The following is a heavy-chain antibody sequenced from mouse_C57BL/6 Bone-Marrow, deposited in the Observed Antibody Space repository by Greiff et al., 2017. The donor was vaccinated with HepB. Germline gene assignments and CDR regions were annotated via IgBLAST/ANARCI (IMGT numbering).Heavy chain of an antibody. CDR1: GYSFTDYN. D-gene: IGHD1-1*01. CDR3: ARENYYGSSYHYYAMDY. Sequence: VQLKESGPELVKPGASVKISCKASGYSFTDYNMNWVKQSNGKSLEWIGVINPNYGTTSYNQKFKGKATLTVDQSSSTAYMQLNSLTSEDSAVYYCARENYYGSSYHYYAMDYWGQGTSVTVSS. J-gene: IGHJ4*01. CDR2: INPNYGTT. V-gene: IGHV1-39*01.